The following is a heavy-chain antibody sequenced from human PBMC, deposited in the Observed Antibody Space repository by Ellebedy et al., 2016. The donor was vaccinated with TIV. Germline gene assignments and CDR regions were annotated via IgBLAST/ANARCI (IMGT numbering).Heavy chain of an antibody. CDR2: INHSGST. Sequence: MPSETLSLTCTVYGGSFSGYYWSWIHQPPGKGLEWIGEINHSGSTNYNPSLKSRVTISIDTSRNQFSLKLSSVTAADTAVYFCARTTAVTTASWDYWGQGTLVTVSS. CDR3: ARTTAVTTASWDY. CDR1: GGSFSGYY. V-gene: IGHV4-34*01. D-gene: IGHD4-11*01. J-gene: IGHJ4*02.